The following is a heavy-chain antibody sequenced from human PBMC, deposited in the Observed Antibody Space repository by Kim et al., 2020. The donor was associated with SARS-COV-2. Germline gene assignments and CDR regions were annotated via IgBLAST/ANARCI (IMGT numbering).Heavy chain of an antibody. V-gene: IGHV3-48*02. D-gene: IGHD3-16*01. J-gene: IGHJ3*02. CDR3: VRDSMGGAVDM. Sequence: GGSLRLSCATSGFTFSAYDMNWVRQAPGKGLEWLSFITKSSTTIYYADSVEGRFTISRDNAKNSLFLQMNSLRDEDTALYYCVRDSMGGAVDMWGQGTVVTVSS. CDR1: GFTFSAYD. CDR2: ITKSSTTI.